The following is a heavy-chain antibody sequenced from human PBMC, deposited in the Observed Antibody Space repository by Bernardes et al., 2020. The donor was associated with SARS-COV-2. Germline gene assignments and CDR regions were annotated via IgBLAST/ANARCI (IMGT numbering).Heavy chain of an antibody. CDR1: GGTFSSYA. J-gene: IGHJ1*01. Sequence: SVKVSCKASGGTFSSYAISWVRQAPGQGLEWMGGIIPIFGTANYAQKFQGRVTITADESTSTAYMELSSLRSEDTAVYYCARGYCSGGSCYSLSEYFQHWGQGTLVTVSS. V-gene: IGHV1-69*13. CDR3: ARGYCSGGSCYSLSEYFQH. D-gene: IGHD2-15*01. CDR2: IIPIFGTA.